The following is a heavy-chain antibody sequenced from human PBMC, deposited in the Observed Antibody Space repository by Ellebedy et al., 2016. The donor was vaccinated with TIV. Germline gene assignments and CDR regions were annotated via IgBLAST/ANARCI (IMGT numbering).Heavy chain of an antibody. CDR1: GFTFSSYS. J-gene: IGHJ6*02. D-gene: IGHD6-19*01. CDR2: ISSSSSTI. V-gene: IGHV3-48*01. Sequence: GESLKISCAASGFTFSSYSMNWVRQAPGKGLEWLSYISSSSSTIFYADSGKGRFTISRDNAKNSLYLQMNSLRAEDTAVYYCARDRSEQWLVLVSYYYYGMDVWGQGTTVTVSS. CDR3: ARDRSEQWLVLVSYYYYGMDV.